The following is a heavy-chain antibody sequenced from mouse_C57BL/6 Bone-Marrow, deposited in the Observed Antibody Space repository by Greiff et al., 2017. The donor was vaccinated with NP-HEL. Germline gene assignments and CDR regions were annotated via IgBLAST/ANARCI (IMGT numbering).Heavy chain of an antibody. Sequence: VQLQESGAELARPGASVKLSCKASGYTFTSYGISWVKQRTGQGLEWIGEIYPRSGNTYYNEKFKGKATLTVDKSSSTAYMQLSSLTSEDSAVYYCARWELGRQVPYFDYWGQGTTLTVSS. CDR2: IYPRSGNT. CDR3: ARWELGRQVPYFDY. J-gene: IGHJ2*01. CDR1: GYTFTSYG. D-gene: IGHD4-1*01. V-gene: IGHV1-81*01.